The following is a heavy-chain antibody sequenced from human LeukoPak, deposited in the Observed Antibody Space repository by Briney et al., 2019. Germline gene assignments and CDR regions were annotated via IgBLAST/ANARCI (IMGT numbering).Heavy chain of an antibody. CDR3: ARERWFDP. Sequence: PGGSLRLSCAASGFTFSSYTMTWVRQAPGKGLEWVSTISGSGYSTYYADSVKGRFTISRDNSKNTLYLQMNSLRVEDTAVYYCARERWFDPWGQGTLVTVSS. J-gene: IGHJ5*02. CDR1: GFTFSSYT. CDR2: ISGSGYST. V-gene: IGHV3-23*01.